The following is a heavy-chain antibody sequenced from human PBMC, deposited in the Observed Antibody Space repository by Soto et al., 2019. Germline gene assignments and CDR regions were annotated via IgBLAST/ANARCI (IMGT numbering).Heavy chain of an antibody. CDR1: GFTFSSYE. D-gene: IGHD1-7*01. J-gene: IGHJ4*02. V-gene: IGHV3-48*03. CDR3: ARAGITGTPRVFDY. CDR2: ISSSGSTI. Sequence: EVQLVESGGGLVQPGGSLRLSCAASGFTFSSYEMNWVRQAPGKGLEWVSYISSSGSTIYYADSVKGRFTISRDNAKNSLYLQMNSLKAEDTAVYYCARAGITGTPRVFDYWCQGTLVTVSP.